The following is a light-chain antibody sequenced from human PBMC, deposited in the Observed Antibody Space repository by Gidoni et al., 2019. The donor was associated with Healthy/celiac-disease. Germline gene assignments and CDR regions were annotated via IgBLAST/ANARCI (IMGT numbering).Light chain of an antibody. CDR2: DAS. CDR3: QQRSNWPGLT. Sequence: PTRSLFLGERATLPCRGSKRVSRYLAWYQQEPGQAPSLLSYDASNRATSSPARFSGSGSGTDFTITISSLEPEDFAVYYCQQRSNWPGLTFGGGTKVEIK. CDR1: KRVSRY. J-gene: IGKJ4*01. V-gene: IGKV3-11*01.